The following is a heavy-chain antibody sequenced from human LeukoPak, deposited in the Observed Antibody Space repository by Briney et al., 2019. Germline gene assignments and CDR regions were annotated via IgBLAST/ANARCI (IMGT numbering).Heavy chain of an antibody. CDR2: INPNSGGT. CDR3: ARERTNSSGWYYYGMDV. CDR1: GYTFTGYY. J-gene: IGHJ6*02. D-gene: IGHD6-19*01. V-gene: IGHV1-2*06. Sequence: ASVKVSCKASGYTFTGYYMHWVRQAPGQGLEWMGRINPNSGGTNYAQKFQGRVTMTRDTSISTAYMELSRLRSDDTAVYYCARERTNSSGWYYYGMDVWGQGTTVTVSS.